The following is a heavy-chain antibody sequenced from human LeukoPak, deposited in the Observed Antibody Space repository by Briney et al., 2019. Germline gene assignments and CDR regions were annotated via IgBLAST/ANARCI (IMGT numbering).Heavy chain of an antibody. CDR3: ASGLHWLKPDH. CDR2: ISGDGSSL. Sequence: GGSLRLSCAASGFTFSSYWMHWVRQAPGQRPVWVSHISGDGSSLAYAESVTGRFTIYRDNAKHTVYLQMESLRAEDTALYYCASGLHWLKPDHWGQGTQVTVSS. J-gene: IGHJ4*02. V-gene: IGHV3-74*01. D-gene: IGHD6-19*01. CDR1: GFTFSSYW.